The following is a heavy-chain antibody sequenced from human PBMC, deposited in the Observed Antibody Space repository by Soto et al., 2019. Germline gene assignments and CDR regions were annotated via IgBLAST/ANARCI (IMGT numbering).Heavy chain of an antibody. CDR3: AKIFRYGDPEY. V-gene: IGHV3-23*01. CDR1: GFTFSSYA. D-gene: IGHD2-21*02. J-gene: IGHJ4*02. CDR2: ISVSGDST. Sequence: EVQLLESGGGLVQPGGSLRLSCAASGFTFSSYAMSWVRQAPGKGLEWVSGISVSGDSTYYAGSVKGRFTISRDNSKSTLYLQMNSLRAEDMAVYYCAKIFRYGDPEYWGQGALVTVSS.